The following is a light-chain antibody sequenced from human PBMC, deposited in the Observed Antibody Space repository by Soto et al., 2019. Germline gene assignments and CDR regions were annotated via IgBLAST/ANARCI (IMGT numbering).Light chain of an antibody. V-gene: IGKV3-11*01. Sequence: ELVMTQSQATLSVSPGERATISCRASQSVSSNLAWYQQKPGQAPRLLIYGASNRATGIPARFSASGSGTDCTLTISSLEPEDFSVYDCQQRSNWPLTFGGGTKVDI. J-gene: IGKJ4*01. CDR3: QQRSNWPLT. CDR1: QSVSSN. CDR2: GAS.